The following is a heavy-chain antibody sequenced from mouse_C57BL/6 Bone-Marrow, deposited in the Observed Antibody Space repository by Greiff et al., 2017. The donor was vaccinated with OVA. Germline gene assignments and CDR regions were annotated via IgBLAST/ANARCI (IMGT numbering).Heavy chain of an antibody. CDR2: ISDGGSYT. CDR3: ARDYYGSSPFAY. CDR1: GFTFSSYA. V-gene: IGHV5-4*01. J-gene: IGHJ3*01. Sequence: EVKLVESGGGLVKPGESLKLSCAASGFTFSSYAMSWVRQTPEKRLEWVATISDGGSYTYYPDNVKGRFTISRDNAKNNLYLQMSHLKSEDTAMYYCARDYYGSSPFAYWGQGTLVTVSA. D-gene: IGHD1-1*01.